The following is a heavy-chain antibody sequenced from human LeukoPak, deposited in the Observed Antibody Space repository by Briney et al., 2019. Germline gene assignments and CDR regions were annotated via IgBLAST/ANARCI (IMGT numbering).Heavy chain of an antibody. CDR2: INWNSDSI. D-gene: IGHD4-17*01. CDR3: AKYGDTRIITGAGHFDF. J-gene: IGHJ4*02. Sequence: GGSLRLSCAVSGFTFDDYAMHWVRQVPGKGLEWVSGINWNSDSIGYADSVKGRFTISRDNSKNTLYLQLNSLTAEDTALYYCAKYGDTRIITGAGHFDFWGQGTLVTVSS. V-gene: IGHV3-9*01. CDR1: GFTFDDYA.